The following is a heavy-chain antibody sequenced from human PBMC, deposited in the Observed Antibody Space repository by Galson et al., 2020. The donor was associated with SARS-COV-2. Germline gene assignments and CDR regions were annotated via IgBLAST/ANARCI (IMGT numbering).Heavy chain of an antibody. Sequence: ASVQVSCKASAYTFTSNGISWVRHAPGQEREWMGWISAYNGNTNNAQKLQGRVTMTTDTSTSTAYMELRSLRSDDTAVYYCAREVAIGIAARYYYGMDVWGQGTTVTVSS. CDR2: ISAYNGNT. CDR3: AREVAIGIAARYYYGMDV. V-gene: IGHV1-18*01. CDR1: AYTFTSNG. J-gene: IGHJ6*02. D-gene: IGHD6-6*01.